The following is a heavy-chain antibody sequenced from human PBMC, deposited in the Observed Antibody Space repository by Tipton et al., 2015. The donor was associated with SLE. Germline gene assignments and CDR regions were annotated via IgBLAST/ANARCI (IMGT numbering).Heavy chain of an antibody. Sequence: QLVQSGGGVVQPGRSLRLSCAASGFTLSTYAMHWVRQAPGKGLERVAVISYDGSNKYYADSVKGRFTISRDNSKNTLYLQMNSLRAEDTAVYYCARPGGCTNGVCSYYFDYWGQGSLVTVSS. CDR2: ISYDGSNK. CDR3: ARPGGCTNGVCSYYFDY. CDR1: GFTLSTYA. J-gene: IGHJ4*02. D-gene: IGHD2-8*01. V-gene: IGHV3-30*04.